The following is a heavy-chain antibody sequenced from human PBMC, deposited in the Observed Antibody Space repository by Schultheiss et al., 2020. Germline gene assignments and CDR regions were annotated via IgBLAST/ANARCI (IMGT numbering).Heavy chain of an antibody. D-gene: IGHD3-10*01. V-gene: IGHV3-21*04. Sequence: GGSLRLSCAASGFTFSCYWMCWVRQATGKGLEWVSSIISSSSYIYYAYSVKGRFTISIDNAKNSLYLQMNSLRAEDTDVYYCASSYYYGSGGYQMGSWFDPWGQGTLVTVYS. CDR3: ASSYYYGSGGYQMGSWFDP. CDR1: GFTFSCYW. CDR2: IISSSSYI. J-gene: IGHJ5*02.